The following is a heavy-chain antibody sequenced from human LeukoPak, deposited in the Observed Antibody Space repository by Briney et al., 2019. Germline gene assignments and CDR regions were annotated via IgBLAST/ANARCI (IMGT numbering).Heavy chain of an antibody. Sequence: PSETLSLTCTVSGGSLSSYYWSWIRQPPGKGLEWIAYIYYDGSTRYNPSLKSRVTISVDTSKNQFSLKLSSVTAADTAVYYCAGQREAADYWGQGTLVTVSS. CDR2: IYYDGST. D-gene: IGHD6-25*01. CDR3: AGQREAADY. CDR1: GGSLSSYY. V-gene: IGHV4-59*08. J-gene: IGHJ4*02.